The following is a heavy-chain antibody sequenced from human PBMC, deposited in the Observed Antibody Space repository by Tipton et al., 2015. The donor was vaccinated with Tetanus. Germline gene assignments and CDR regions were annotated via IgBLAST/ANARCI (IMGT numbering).Heavy chain of an antibody. CDR2: TYYRSEWYY. J-gene: IGHJ5*02. D-gene: IGHD2-2*01. CDR3: ARGQHSTFTS. Sequence: GLVKPSQTLSVTCVISGDRLSSDIAAWYWIRQSPSRGLEWLGRTYYRSEWYYEYAASVRSRITVNPDTSNNQFSLRLTSVTAEDSAVYFCARGQHSTFTSWGQGTLVTVSS. CDR1: GDRLSSDIAA. V-gene: IGHV6-1*01.